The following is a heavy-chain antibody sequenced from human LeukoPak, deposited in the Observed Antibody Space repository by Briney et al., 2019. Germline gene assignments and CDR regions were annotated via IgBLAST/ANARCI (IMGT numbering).Heavy chain of an antibody. CDR2: ISSSSSFI. CDR3: ATSSYGLY. D-gene: IGHD5-18*01. J-gene: IGHJ4*02. V-gene: IGHV3-21*01. CDR1: AFTFSSYD. Sequence: PGGSLRLSCAASAFTFSSYDMKWVRQAPGKGLEWVSSISSSSSFIYYADSVKGRFTISRDNAKNSLYLQMNSLRAEDTAVYYCATSSYGLYWGQGTLVTVSS.